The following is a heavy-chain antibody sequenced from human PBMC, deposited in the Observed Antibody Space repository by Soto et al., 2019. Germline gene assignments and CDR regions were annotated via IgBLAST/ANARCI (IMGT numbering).Heavy chain of an antibody. D-gene: IGHD3-16*01. CDR3: ARAPRQLPKSLWGGEASNYHYMDV. Sequence: PGESLKISCKGSGYSFTSYWIGWLRQMPGKGLEWMGIIYPGDSDIRYSPSFQGQVTISADKSISTAYLQWSSLKASDTAIYYCARAPRQLPKSLWGGEASNYHYMDVWGEGTTVTVSS. J-gene: IGHJ6*03. CDR1: GYSFTSYW. CDR2: IYPGDSDI. V-gene: IGHV5-51*01.